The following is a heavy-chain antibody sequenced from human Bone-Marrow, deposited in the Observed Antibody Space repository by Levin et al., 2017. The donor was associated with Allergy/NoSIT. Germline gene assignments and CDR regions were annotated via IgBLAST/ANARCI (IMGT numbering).Heavy chain of an antibody. CDR1: GGSISSENHF. Sequence: PSETLSLTCTVSGGSISSENHFWSWIRQPPGKGLEWIAYIHHSGNTYYNPSLKSPVTISIDTSKNQFSLVLSSVTAADTAIYYCAREVNLAADSDAFDIWGQGTMVTVSS. V-gene: IGHV4-30-4*08. CDR3: AREVNLAADSDAFDI. CDR2: IHHSGNT. D-gene: IGHD6-13*01. J-gene: IGHJ3*02.